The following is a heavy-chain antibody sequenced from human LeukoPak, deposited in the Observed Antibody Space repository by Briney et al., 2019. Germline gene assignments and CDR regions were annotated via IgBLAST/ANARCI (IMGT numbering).Heavy chain of an antibody. CDR1: GFTFSNAW. V-gene: IGHV3-15*01. J-gene: IGHJ4*02. Sequence: KPGGSLRLSCAASGFTFSNAWMSWVRQAPGKGLEWVGRIKTKTDGETTDYAAPVKGRFTISRDDSKNTLYLQMNSLKTEDTAVYYCTTDRHSNGYSFGGLFDYWGQGTQVTVSS. CDR2: IKTKTDGETT. CDR3: TTDRHSNGYSFGGLFDY. D-gene: IGHD3-22*01.